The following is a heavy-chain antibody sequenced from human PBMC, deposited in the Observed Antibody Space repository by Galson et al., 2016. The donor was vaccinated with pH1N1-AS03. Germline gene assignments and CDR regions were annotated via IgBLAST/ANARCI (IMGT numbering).Heavy chain of an antibody. J-gene: IGHJ6*02. CDR3: SREVPSGPREVQGLQNYGMDV. CDR1: GGIFSNYA. V-gene: IGHV1-69*13. CDR2: IIPMLGTA. Sequence: SVKVSSKASGGIFSNYAISWVRQAPGQGLEWMGGIIPMLGTANYAQKFQGRVTITADESTRTAYMELSSLTSEDTAVYYCSREVPSGPREVQGLQNYGMDVWGQGTTVTVSS.